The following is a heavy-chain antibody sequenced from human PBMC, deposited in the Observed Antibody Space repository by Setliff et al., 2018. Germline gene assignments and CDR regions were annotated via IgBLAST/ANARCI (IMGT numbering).Heavy chain of an antibody. V-gene: IGHV3-15*07. Sequence: PGGSLRLSCAASGFTFSRAYMNWVRQAPGKGLEWVGRIKSKTDGGTTDYAAPVKGKFSISRDDSENALYLQMSSLKSEDTAVYYCAADTFDSNAQAFDYWGQGTLVTVSS. CDR3: AADTFDSNAQAFDY. J-gene: IGHJ4*02. CDR1: GFTFSRAY. D-gene: IGHD3-22*01. CDR2: IKSKTDGGTT.